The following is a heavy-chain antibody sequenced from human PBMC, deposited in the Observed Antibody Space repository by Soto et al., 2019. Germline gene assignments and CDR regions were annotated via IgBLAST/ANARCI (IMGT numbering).Heavy chain of an antibody. CDR3: ATTCRGSCYPGFDAFDI. J-gene: IGHJ3*02. CDR1: GYTLTELS. Sequence: QVQLVQSGAEVKKPGASVKVSCKVSGYTLTELSMHWVRQAPGTGLEWMGGFDPEDGETIYAQKFQGRVTMTEDTSTDTAYMELSSLSSEDTAVYYCATTCRGSCYPGFDAFDIWGQGTMVTVSS. V-gene: IGHV1-24*01. D-gene: IGHD2-15*01. CDR2: FDPEDGET.